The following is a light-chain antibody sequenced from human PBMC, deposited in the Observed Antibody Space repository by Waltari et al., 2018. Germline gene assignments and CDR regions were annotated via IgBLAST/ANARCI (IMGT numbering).Light chain of an antibody. CDR2: VNSDGSH. CDR3: QPGGRGSRV. V-gene: IGLV4-69*01. Sequence: QEPEKSPRYVRKVNSDGSHIKGECIPDRFSGSRSGAEPYLTLSSLQSEDEADYYCQPGGRGSRVFGGGTKLTVL. J-gene: IGLJ3*02.